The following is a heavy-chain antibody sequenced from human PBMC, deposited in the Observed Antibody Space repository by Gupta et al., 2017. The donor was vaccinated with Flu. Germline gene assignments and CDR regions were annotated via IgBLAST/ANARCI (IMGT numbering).Heavy chain of an antibody. CDR2: IHNRGNT. V-gene: IGHV4-59*01. D-gene: IGHD3-22*01. Sequence: RQRAGKGLEWIGYIHNRGNTNGKVSLKSRDTISVDTPKNQCPRELRSVTDADAAVYYCTRSHYYDSSGYYYAFWGQGTLVTVSS. J-gene: IGHJ4*02. CDR3: TRSHYYDSSGYYYAF.